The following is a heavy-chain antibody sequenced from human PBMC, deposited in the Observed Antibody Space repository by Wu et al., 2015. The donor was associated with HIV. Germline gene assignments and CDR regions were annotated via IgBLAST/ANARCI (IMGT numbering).Heavy chain of an antibody. Sequence: QVQLVQSGAEVKKPGSSVKVSCKASGHTFSSYAISWVRQAPGQGLEWMGRIIPIFGTANYAQKFQGRVTITADESTSTAYMELSSLRSEDTAVYYCARGRIAVAAQGFGMDVWGQGTTVTVSS. CDR2: IIPIFGTA. CDR1: GHTFSSYA. D-gene: IGHD6-19*01. V-gene: IGHV1-69*13. J-gene: IGHJ6*02. CDR3: ARGRIAVAAQGFGMDV.